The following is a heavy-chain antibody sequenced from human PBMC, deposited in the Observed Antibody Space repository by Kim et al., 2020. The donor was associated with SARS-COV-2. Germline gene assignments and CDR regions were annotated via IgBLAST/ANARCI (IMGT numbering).Heavy chain of an antibody. V-gene: IGHV4-30-4*01. CDR1: DGSISSANYY. Sequence: SETLSLTCTVSDGSISSANYYWNWLRQPPGKGLEWIGYISYSGSPYYNPSLKRRVTISXXTSKNQVSLKLKSVTAADXAVYYXAREPSTNKXXDYWGXGT. CDR2: ISYSGSP. CDR3: AREPSTNKXXDY. J-gene: IGHJ4*02.